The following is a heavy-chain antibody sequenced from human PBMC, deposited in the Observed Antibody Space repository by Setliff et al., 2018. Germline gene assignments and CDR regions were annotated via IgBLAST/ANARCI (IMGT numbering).Heavy chain of an antibody. CDR1: GGTLSGYA. J-gene: IGHJ6*02. D-gene: IGHD1-1*01. Sequence: SVKVSCKASGGTLSGYAFSWVRQAPGQGLEWVGGITPIFETAHYAQKFQDRVTISADKSTSTVYMELNSLISEDTAVYLCARDSVTLGQLERRGGFRYYDMDVWGQGTTVTVSS. V-gene: IGHV1-69*06. CDR2: ITPIFETA. CDR3: ARDSVTLGQLERRGGFRYYDMDV.